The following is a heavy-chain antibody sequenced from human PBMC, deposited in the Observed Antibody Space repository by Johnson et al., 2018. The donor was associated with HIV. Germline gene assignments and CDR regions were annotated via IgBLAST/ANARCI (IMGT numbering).Heavy chain of an antibody. D-gene: IGHD4-23*01. CDR2: IYSSDNT. CDR1: GFTVSNNY. V-gene: IGHV3-66*02. J-gene: IGHJ3*02. Sequence: VQLVESGGGLVQPGGSLRLSCAASGFTVSNNYMSWVRQAPGTGLEWVSIIYSSDNTYYADSVKGRFTLSRDSSKSTLYLQMNSLRTEDTAVYYCARDSGNDAFDIWGQGKMVTVSS. CDR3: ARDSGNDAFDI.